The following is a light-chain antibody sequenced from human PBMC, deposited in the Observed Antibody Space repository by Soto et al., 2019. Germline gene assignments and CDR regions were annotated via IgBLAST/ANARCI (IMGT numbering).Light chain of an antibody. V-gene: IGKV1-12*01. J-gene: IGKJ4*01. Sequence: DIPMTQSPSSVSASVGDRVTITCRASQGISSCLAWYQQKPGKAPNLLIYAASSLQSGVPSRFSGSGSGTDFTLTISSLQPEDFATYYCQQADTFPLTFGGGTKVEIK. CDR1: QGISSC. CDR2: AAS. CDR3: QQADTFPLT.